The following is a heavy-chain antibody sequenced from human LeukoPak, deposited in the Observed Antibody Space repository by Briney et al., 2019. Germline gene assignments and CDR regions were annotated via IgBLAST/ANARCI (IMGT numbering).Heavy chain of an antibody. D-gene: IGHD2-2*02. CDR3: ARGGGGYCSSTSCYTLPWYYYYYGMDV. CDR1: GGSISSYY. CDR2: IYYSGST. J-gene: IGHJ6*02. V-gene: IGHV4-59*01. Sequence: SETLSLTCTVSGGSISSYYWSWIRQPPGKGLEWIGYIYYSGSTNYNPSLKSRVTISVDTSKNQFSLKLSSVTAADTAVYYCARGGGGYCSSTSCYTLPWYYYYYGMDVWGQGTTVTASS.